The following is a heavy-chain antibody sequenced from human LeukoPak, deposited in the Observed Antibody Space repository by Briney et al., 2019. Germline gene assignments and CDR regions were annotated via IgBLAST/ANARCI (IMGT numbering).Heavy chain of an antibody. V-gene: IGHV4-4*07. D-gene: IGHD2-8*01. CDR2: IYTSGST. CDR1: GGSISSYY. J-gene: IGHJ6*03. Sequence: PETLSLTCTVSGGSISSYYWSWIRQPAGKGLEWIGRIYTSGSTNYNPSLKSRVTMSVATSKNQFSLKLSSVTAADTAVYYCARVLLMVYADYYMDVWGKGTTVTVSS. CDR3: ARVLLMVYADYYMDV.